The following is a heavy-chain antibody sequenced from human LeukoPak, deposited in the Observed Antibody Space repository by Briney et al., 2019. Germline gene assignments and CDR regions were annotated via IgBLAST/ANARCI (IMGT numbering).Heavy chain of an antibody. CDR1: GFTFSSYG. Sequence: PGGSLGLSCAASGFTFSSYGMHWVRQAPGKGLEWVSAISGSGGSTYYADSVKGRFTISRDNSKNTLYLQMNSLRAEDTAVYYCAKDPSGIFDYWGQGTLVTVSS. CDR3: AKDPSGIFDY. CDR2: ISGSGGST. J-gene: IGHJ4*02. V-gene: IGHV3-23*01.